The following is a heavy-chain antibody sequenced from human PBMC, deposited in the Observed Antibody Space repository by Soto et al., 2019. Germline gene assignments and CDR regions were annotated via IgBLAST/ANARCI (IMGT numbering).Heavy chain of an antibody. V-gene: IGHV1-69*02. J-gene: IGHJ4*02. Sequence: ASVKVSCKASGGTFSSYTISWVRQAPGQGLEWMGRIIPILGIANYAQKFQGRVTITADKSTSTAYMELSSLRSEDTAVYYCARVPSLLWFGEAPLDYWGQGTLVTVS. D-gene: IGHD3-10*01. CDR3: ARVPSLLWFGEAPLDY. CDR2: IIPILGIA. CDR1: GGTFSSYT.